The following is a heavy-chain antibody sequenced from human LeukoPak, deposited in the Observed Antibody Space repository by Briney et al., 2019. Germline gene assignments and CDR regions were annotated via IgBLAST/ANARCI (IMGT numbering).Heavy chain of an antibody. CDR2: ISGGTT. J-gene: IGHJ4*02. CDR3: SRGSGWLSVY. CDR1: GFTFGDYL. Sequence: GRSLRLSCTASGFTFGDYLMSWFRQAPGKGLEWIGFISGGTTEYAASVKGRFTISSDDSTSIAYLQMNSLTTEDTAVYYCSRGSGWLSVYWGQGTLVTVSS. D-gene: IGHD6-19*01. V-gene: IGHV3-49*03.